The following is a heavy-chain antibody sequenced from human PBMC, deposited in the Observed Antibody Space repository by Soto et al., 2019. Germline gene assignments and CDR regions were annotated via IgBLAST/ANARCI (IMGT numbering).Heavy chain of an antibody. J-gene: IGHJ4*02. CDR1: GFSLSNARMG. Sequence: QVTLKESGPVLVKPTETLTLTCTVSGFSLSNARMGVSWIRQPPGKALEWLAHIFSNDEKSYSTSLKSRLTISKDNSKSQVVLTMTNMDPVDTATYYCARSNVRFLEWLTNPYYFDYWGQGTLVTVSS. V-gene: IGHV2-26*01. CDR3: ARSNVRFLEWLTNPYYFDY. D-gene: IGHD3-3*01. CDR2: IFSNDEK.